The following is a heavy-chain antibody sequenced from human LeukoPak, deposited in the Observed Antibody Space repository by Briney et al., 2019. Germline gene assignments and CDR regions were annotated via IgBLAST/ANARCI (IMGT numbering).Heavy chain of an antibody. CDR2: IYTSGST. J-gene: IGHJ3*02. CDR3: ARGRVSPRHFDI. CDR1: GGSISSGSYY. V-gene: IGHV4-61*02. D-gene: IGHD6-13*01. Sequence: SQTLSLTCTVSGGSISSGSYYWSWIRQPAGKGLEWIGRIYTSGSTNYNPSLKSRVTISVDTSKNQFSLKLSSVTAADTAVYYCARGRVSPRHFDIWGQGTMVTVSS.